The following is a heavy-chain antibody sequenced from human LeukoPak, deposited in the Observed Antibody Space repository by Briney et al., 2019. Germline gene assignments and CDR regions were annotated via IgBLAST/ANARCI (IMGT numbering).Heavy chain of an antibody. D-gene: IGHD5-18*01. CDR2: INTNTGNS. V-gene: IGHV7-4-1*02. Sequence: GASVRVSCKASGYTFTSYAMNWVRQAPGQGLEWMGWINTNTGNSTYAQGFTGRFVFSLDTSVSTAYLQISSLKAEDTAVYYCARDSFRYSYGYSEGFDYWGQGTLVTVSS. CDR1: GYTFTSYA. J-gene: IGHJ4*02. CDR3: ARDSFRYSYGYSEGFDY.